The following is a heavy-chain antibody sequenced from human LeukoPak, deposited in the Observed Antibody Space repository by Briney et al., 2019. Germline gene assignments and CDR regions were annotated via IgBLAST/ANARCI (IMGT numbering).Heavy chain of an antibody. J-gene: IGHJ4*02. CDR2: ISSSGSTR. CDR3: ANSRYDSSGYYGIIGY. Sequence: GGSLRLSCAASGLTVSKNYMSWVRQAPGKGLEWISFISSSGSTRYYADSVKGRFTISRDTTKNSLYLQMNSLRAEDTAVYYCANSRYDSSGYYGIIGYWGQGTLVTVSS. CDR1: GLTVSKNY. V-gene: IGHV3-11*04. D-gene: IGHD3-22*01.